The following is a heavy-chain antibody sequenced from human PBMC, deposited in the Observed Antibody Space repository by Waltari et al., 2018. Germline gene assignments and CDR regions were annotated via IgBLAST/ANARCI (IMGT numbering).Heavy chain of an antibody. CDR1: GGSFSGSY. D-gene: IGHD6-19*01. J-gene: IGHJ2*01. CDR3: ARGHSSCWYWYFDL. Sequence: QVQLQQWGAGLLKPSETLSLTCAVYGGSFSGSYWSWIRQPPGKGLEWIGEINHSGSTNYNPSLKSRVTISVDTSKNQFSLKLSSVTAADTAVYYCARGHSSCWYWYFDLWGRGTLVTVSS. CDR2: INHSGST. V-gene: IGHV4-34*01.